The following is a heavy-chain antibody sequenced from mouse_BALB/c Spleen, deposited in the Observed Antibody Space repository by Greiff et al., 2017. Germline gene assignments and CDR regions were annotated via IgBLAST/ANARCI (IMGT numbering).Heavy chain of an antibody. Sequence: QVQLQQSGAELARPGASVKLSCKVSGYTFTSYWMQWVKQRPGQGLEWIGAIYPGDGDTRYTQQFRGKATLTADKSSSTAYMQLSSLASEDSAVYYCAREEDGYYWGQGTTLTVSS. CDR2: IYPGDGDT. CDR3: AREEDGYY. V-gene: IGHV1-87*01. J-gene: IGHJ2*01. D-gene: IGHD2-3*01. CDR1: GYTFTSYW.